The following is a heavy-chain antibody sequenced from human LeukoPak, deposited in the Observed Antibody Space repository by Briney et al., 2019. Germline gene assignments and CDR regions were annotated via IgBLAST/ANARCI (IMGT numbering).Heavy chain of an antibody. CDR2: IYYSGST. J-gene: IGHJ4*02. CDR1: GGSINNYY. CDR3: ARDSSYGDYFDY. Sequence: SETLSLTCTVSGGSINNYYWSWIRQPPGKGLEWIGYIYYSGSTNHNPSLKSRVTISVDTSKNQFSLKLSSVTAADTAVYYCARDSSYGDYFDYWGQGTLVTVSS. V-gene: IGHV4-59*01. D-gene: IGHD4-17*01.